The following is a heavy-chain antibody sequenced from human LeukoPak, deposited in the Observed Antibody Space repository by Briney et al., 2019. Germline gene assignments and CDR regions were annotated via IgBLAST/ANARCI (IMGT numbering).Heavy chain of an antibody. V-gene: IGHV3-33*01. Sequence: PGGSLRLSCAASGFTLSTHGMHWVRQAPGKGLEWVAGMWYDGGREDYADSVKGRFTISRDMSKNTLNLQMYSLRVEDTAMFYCARDLSFGSLDFRGQGTLVTVSS. CDR3: ARDLSFGSLDF. CDR2: MWYDGGRE. CDR1: GFTLSTHG. J-gene: IGHJ4*02. D-gene: IGHD1-26*01.